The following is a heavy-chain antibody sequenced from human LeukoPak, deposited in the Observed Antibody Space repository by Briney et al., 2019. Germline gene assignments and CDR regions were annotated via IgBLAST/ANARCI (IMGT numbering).Heavy chain of an antibody. CDR3: ASYSSSWYRGVEGYMDV. D-gene: IGHD6-13*01. V-gene: IGHV3-53*01. CDR2: IYSDGTT. CDR1: GFTVSSNY. J-gene: IGHJ6*03. Sequence: GGSLRLSCAASGFTVSSNYVSWVRQAPGKGLEWVSIIYSDGTTYYADSVKGRFTISRDNSKNTLYLQMNSLRAEDTAVYYCASYSSSWYRGVEGYMDVWGKGTTVTISS.